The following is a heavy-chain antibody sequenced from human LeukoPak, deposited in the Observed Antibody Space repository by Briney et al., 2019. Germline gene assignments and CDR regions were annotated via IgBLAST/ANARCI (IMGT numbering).Heavy chain of an antibody. CDR2: ISSSSSYI. CDR1: GFTFSSYS. J-gene: IGHJ4*02. Sequence: GGSLRLSCAASGFTFSSYSMNWVRQAPGKGLEWVSSISSSSSYIYYADSVKGRFTISRDNAKNSLYLQMNSLRAEDTAVYYCARTPTNNSGWYGGEYYFDYWGQGTLVTVSS. CDR3: ARTPTNNSGWYGGEYYFDY. D-gene: IGHD6-19*01. V-gene: IGHV3-21*01.